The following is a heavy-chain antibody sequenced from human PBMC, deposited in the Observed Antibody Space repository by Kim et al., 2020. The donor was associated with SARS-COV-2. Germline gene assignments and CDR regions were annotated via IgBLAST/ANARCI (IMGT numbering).Heavy chain of an antibody. CDR1: GYSFTSYW. J-gene: IGHJ6*02. D-gene: IGHD6-19*01. CDR2: IYPGDSDT. V-gene: IGHV5-51*01. CDR3: ARHAAESRYSSGWYSYYYYGMDV. Sequence: GESLKISCKGSGYSFTSYWIGWVRQMPGKGLEWRGIIYPGDSDTRYSPSFQGQVTISADKSISTAYLQWSSLKASDTAMYYCARHAAESRYSSGWYSYYYYGMDVWGQGTTVTVSS.